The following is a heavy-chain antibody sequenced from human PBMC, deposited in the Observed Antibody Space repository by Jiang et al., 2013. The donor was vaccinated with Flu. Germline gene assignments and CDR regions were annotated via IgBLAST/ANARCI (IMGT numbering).Heavy chain of an antibody. V-gene: IGHV4-4*02. J-gene: IGHJ4*02. CDR2: IYHSGST. CDR3: ARENYYDSSSYQNYYFDY. D-gene: IGHD3-22*01. CDR1: GGSISSSNW. Sequence: GSGLVKPSGTLSLTCAVSGGSISSSNWWSWVRQPPGKGLEWIGEIYHSGSTNYNPSLKSRVTISVDKSKNQFSLKLSSVTAADTAVYYCARENYYDSSSYQNYYFDYWGQGTLVTVSS.